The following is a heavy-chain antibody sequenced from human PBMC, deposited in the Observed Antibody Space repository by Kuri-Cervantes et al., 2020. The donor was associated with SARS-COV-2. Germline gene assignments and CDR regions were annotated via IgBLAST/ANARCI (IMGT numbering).Heavy chain of an antibody. V-gene: IGHV4-39*01. CDR1: GGSISSSSYY. CDR3: ARRESSRAFDY. D-gene: IGHD6-6*01. Sequence: SETLSLTCTVSGGSISSSSYYWGWIRQPPGKGLEWIGSSYYSGSTYYNPSLKSRVTISLDTSKNQFSLRLSSVTAADTAMYYCARRESSRAFDYWGQGTLVTVSS. CDR2: SYYSGST. J-gene: IGHJ4*02.